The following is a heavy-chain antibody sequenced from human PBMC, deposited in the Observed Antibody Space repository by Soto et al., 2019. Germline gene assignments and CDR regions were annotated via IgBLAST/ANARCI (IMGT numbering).Heavy chain of an antibody. CDR1: GYTFTSYG. D-gene: IGHD6-13*01. CDR3: APWDSSSWTLGGMDV. V-gene: IGHV1-18*01. Sequence: QVQLVQSGAEVKKPGASVKVSCKASGYTFTSYGIIWVRQAPGQGLEWMGWISAYNGNTNYAQKLQGRVTMTTDTSTSTAYMELRRLRSDDTAVYYCAPWDSSSWTLGGMDVWGQGTTVTVSS. J-gene: IGHJ6*02. CDR2: ISAYNGNT.